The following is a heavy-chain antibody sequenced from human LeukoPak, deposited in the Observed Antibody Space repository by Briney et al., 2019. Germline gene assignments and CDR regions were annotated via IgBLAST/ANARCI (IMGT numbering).Heavy chain of an antibody. CDR2: ISYDGGYK. Sequence: GGSLRLSCAASGFTFSNFGLHWVRQAPGKGLQWVSVISYDGGYKYYADSVKGRFTISRDNSKNTLYLQMNSLRTEDTAVYYCAKPRCSGDSCFSRNDYFDYWGQGALVTVSS. CDR3: AKPRCSGDSCFSRNDYFDY. CDR1: GFTFSNFG. J-gene: IGHJ4*02. D-gene: IGHD2-15*01. V-gene: IGHV3-30*18.